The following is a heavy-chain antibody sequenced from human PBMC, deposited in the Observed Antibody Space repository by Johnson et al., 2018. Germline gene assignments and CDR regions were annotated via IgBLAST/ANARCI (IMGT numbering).Heavy chain of an antibody. J-gene: IGHJ6*03. CDR2: ISGNGGST. Sequence: VQLVQSGGGVVQPGGSLRLSCAASGFTFSSYTMPWVRQAPGKGLEYVSAISGNGGSTYYADSVKGRFSISRDNSKNTLYLQMGSLRAEDMAVYYCARAVGSSSGYYYYYMDVWGKGTTVTVSS. D-gene: IGHD6-13*01. CDR3: ARAVGSSSGYYYYYMDV. CDR1: GFTFSSYT. V-gene: IGHV3-64*07.